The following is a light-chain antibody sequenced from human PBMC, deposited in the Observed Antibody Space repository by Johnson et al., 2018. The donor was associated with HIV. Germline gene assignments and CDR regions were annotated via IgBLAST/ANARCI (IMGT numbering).Light chain of an antibody. Sequence: QSVLTQPPSVSAAPGQKVTISCSGSSSNIGNNYVSWYQQFPGTAPKLLIYDNNKRPSGIPDRFYGSKSGTSATLGITGPQTGDEADYYCGTWDSSLSVYVFGTGTKVTVL. CDR2: DNN. V-gene: IGLV1-51*01. CDR3: GTWDSSLSVYV. J-gene: IGLJ1*01. CDR1: SSNIGNNY.